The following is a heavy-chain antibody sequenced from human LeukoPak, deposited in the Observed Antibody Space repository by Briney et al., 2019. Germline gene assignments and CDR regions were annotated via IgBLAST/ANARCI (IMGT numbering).Heavy chain of an antibody. CDR1: GGSISSYY. J-gene: IGHJ3*02. Sequence: SETLSLTCTVSGGSISSYYWSWIRQPPGKGLEWIGYIYYSGSTNYNPSLRSRVTISVDTSKNQFSLKLSSVTAADTAVYYCARRIRFGSDAFAIWGQGTMVTVSS. CDR2: IYYSGST. D-gene: IGHD3-10*01. CDR3: ARRIRFGSDAFAI. V-gene: IGHV4-59*01.